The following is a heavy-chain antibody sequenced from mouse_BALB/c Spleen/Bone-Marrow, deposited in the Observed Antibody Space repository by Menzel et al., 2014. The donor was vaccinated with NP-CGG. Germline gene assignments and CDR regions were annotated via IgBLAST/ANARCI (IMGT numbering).Heavy chain of an antibody. CDR3: ARGGTRYYFDY. D-gene: IGHD3-3*01. CDR2: INPSSGSA. Sequence: QVQLQQSGAEVARPGASVKMSCKASGHTFTYYTMQWVKQRAGQGLEWIGYINPSSGSANYNQNFKDKATLTADKSSSTAYMQLTSLTSEDSAVYYCARGGTRYYFDYWGQGTTLTVSS. CDR1: GHTFTYYT. J-gene: IGHJ2*01. V-gene: IGHV1-4*01.